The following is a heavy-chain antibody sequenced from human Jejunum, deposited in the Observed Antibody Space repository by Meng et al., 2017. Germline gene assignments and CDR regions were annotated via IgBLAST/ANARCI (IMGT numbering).Heavy chain of an antibody. V-gene: IGHV3-48*03. J-gene: IGHJ4*02. Sequence: SLKISCAASGFSFSYYEMNWVRQAPGKGLEWISYITSSSSTIYYADSVKGRFTISRDNAKQSLYLQMTGLRVEDTAVYYCARDSGRVAWGQGTLVTVSS. CDR3: ARDSGRVA. CDR1: GFSFSYYE. D-gene: IGHD3-10*01. CDR2: ITSSSSTI.